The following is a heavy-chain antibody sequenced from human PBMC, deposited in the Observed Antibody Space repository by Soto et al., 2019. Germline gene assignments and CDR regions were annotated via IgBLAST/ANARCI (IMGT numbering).Heavy chain of an antibody. D-gene: IGHD1-26*01. CDR3: AKGGGNYVSYYGMDV. V-gene: IGHV3-23*01. Sequence: EVQLLESGGGLVQPGGSLRLSCAASGFTFSSYAMNWVRQAPGKGLEWVSTITGGGGSTYYADSVKGRFTISRDNSRDTLYLQSNSLRAEDTAVYYCAKGGGNYVSYYGMDVWGQGTTVTVSS. J-gene: IGHJ6*02. CDR2: ITGGGGST. CDR1: GFTFSSYA.